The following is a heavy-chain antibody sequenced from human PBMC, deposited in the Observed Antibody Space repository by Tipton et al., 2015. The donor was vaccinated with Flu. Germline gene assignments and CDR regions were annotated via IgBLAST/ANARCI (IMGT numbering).Heavy chain of an antibody. CDR2: ISSSGDTI. J-gene: IGHJ6*02. Sequence: QVQLVQSGGGLVKPGGYLRLSCAASGFTFSDDYMSWIRQAPGKGLEWVSHISSSGDTINYADSVKGRFTISRDNAKKSLYLQMNSLRAEDTAVYYCARDHPPSITVLGEITDYFGMAVWGQGTTVTVSS. CDR1: GFTFSDDY. D-gene: IGHD3-3*01. CDR3: ARDHPPSITVLGEITDYFGMAV. V-gene: IGHV3-11*01.